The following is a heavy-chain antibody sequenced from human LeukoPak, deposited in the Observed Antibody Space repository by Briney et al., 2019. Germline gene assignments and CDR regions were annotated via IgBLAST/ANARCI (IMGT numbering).Heavy chain of an antibody. J-gene: IGHJ5*02. Sequence: GGSLRLSCAASGFTFSSYAMSWVRQAPGKGQEWVSAISGSGGSTYYADSVKGRFTISRDNSKNTLYLQMNSLRAEDTAVYYCAKGRMVRGVIGWFDPWGQGTLVTVSS. CDR3: AKGRMVRGVIGWFDP. CDR2: ISGSGGST. D-gene: IGHD3-10*01. V-gene: IGHV3-23*01. CDR1: GFTFSSYA.